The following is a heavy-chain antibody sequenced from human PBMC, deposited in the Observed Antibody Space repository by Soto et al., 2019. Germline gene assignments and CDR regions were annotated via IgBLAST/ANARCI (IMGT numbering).Heavy chain of an antibody. D-gene: IGHD2-21*01. J-gene: IGHJ4*02. CDR2: INSDGSST. Sequence: GGSLRLSCAGSVFTFSSYWMHWVRQAPGKGLVWVSRINSDGSSTSYADSVKGRFTISRDNAKNTLYLQMNSLRAEDTAVYYCARELDSSSYDYWGQGTLVTVSS. CDR3: ARELDSSSYDY. V-gene: IGHV3-74*01. CDR1: VFTFSSYW.